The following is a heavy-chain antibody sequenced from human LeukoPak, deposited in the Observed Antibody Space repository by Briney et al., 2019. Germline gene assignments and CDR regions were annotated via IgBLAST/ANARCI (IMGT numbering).Heavy chain of an antibody. CDR1: GFTFINFA. Sequence: GASVKVSCMASGFTFINFAISWVRLAPGQGLEWMGGVIPLFGTAHYTQKFQGRVTFTADKSTSTAYMELTSLKSDDTAIYYCARDTFTVTIPQHDAFDVWGQGTMITVSS. CDR2: VIPLFGTA. D-gene: IGHD4-17*01. CDR3: ARDTFTVTIPQHDAFDV. J-gene: IGHJ3*01. V-gene: IGHV1-69*06.